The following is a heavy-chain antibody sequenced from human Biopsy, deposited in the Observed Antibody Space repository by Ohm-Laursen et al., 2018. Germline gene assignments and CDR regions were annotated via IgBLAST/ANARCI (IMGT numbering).Heavy chain of an antibody. V-gene: IGHV4-4*08. Sequence: SDTLSLTCTLSGASVRSHFLTWIRQPPGKGLQWIGSISNSGTTKSSPSLKSRVNISLQPSKNQLSLKLTLVTAADTAVYYCARLSTLFGVADFTDDWGQGTLVTVSS. CDR1: GASVRSHF. J-gene: IGHJ4*02. D-gene: IGHD3-3*01. CDR3: ARLSTLFGVADFTDD. CDR2: ISNSGTT.